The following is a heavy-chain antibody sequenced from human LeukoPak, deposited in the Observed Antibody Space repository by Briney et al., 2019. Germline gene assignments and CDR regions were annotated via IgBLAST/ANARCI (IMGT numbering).Heavy chain of an antibody. CDR2: IWYDGSNK. D-gene: IGHD3-10*01. CDR3: ARDQGEIWFGELLVQIDY. Sequence: GGSLRLSCAASGFTFSSYGMHWVRQAPGKGLKWVAVIWYDGSNKYYADSVKGRFTISRDNSKNTLYLQMNSLRAEDTAVYYCARDQGEIWFGELLVQIDYWGQGTLVTVSS. V-gene: IGHV3-33*01. J-gene: IGHJ4*02. CDR1: GFTFSSYG.